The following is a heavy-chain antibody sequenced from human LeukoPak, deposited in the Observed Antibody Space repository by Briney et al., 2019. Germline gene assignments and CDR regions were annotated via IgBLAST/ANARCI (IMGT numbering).Heavy chain of an antibody. CDR1: GYSFTSYW. CDR3: ARNLKSGHSYADLGY. J-gene: IGHJ4*02. CDR2: IYPGDSDT. V-gene: IGHV5-51*01. Sequence: GESLKISCKGSGYSFTSYWIGWVRQMPGKGLEWMGIIYPGDSDTRYSPSFQGQVTISADKSISTAYLQWSSLKASDTAMYYCARNLKSGHSYADLGYWGQGTLVTVSS. D-gene: IGHD5-18*01.